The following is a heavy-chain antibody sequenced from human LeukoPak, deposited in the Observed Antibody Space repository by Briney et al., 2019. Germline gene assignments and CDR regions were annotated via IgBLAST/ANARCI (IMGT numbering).Heavy chain of an antibody. CDR3: ASAPDTYYYGSGSYYGGFWFDP. CDR2: IYYSGST. V-gene: IGHV4-30-4*01. Sequence: SETLSLTCTVSGGSISSGDYYWSWIRQPPGKGLEWIGYIYYSGSTYYNPSLKSRVTISVDTSKNQFSLKLSFVTAADTAVYYCASAPDTYYYGSGSYYGGFWFDPWGQGTLVTVSS. D-gene: IGHD3-10*01. J-gene: IGHJ5*02. CDR1: GGSISSGDYY.